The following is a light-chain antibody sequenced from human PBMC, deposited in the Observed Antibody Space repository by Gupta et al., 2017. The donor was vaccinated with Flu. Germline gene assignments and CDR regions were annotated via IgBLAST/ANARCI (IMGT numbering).Light chain of an antibody. V-gene: IGLV1-47*02. J-gene: IGLJ2*01. CDR2: DDS. CDR1: CYDIGSHY. Sequence: RVTISSSGTCYDIGSHYVFCNQQHATATPKLLIYDDSRRCSAMPDRFSGSKSGTAAAVAISGILAEDAADYYCTTGDASMSGNVFGGGTKPTVL. CDR3: TTGDASMSGNV.